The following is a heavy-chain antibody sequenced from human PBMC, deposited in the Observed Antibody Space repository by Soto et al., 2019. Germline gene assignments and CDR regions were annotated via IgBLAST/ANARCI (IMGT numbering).Heavy chain of an antibody. D-gene: IGHD1-26*01. V-gene: IGHV3-30*18. J-gene: IGHJ5*02. CDR3: AKGLGDAYTGSYSNNWFDP. CDR2: VSYDGSNK. CDR1: GFTFSSYG. Sequence: QVQVVESGGGVVQPGRSLRLSCAVSGFTFSSYGMHWVRQAPGKGLEWVAVVSYDGSNKYYADSVKGRFTISRDNSKNTLYLQMNRLRGEDTAVYYCAKGLGDAYTGSYSNNWFDPWGQGTLVTVSS.